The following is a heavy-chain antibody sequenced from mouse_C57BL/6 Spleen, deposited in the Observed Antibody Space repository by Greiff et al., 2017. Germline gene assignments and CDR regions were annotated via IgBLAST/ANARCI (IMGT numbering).Heavy chain of an antibody. V-gene: IGHV2-6-1*01. CDR1: GFSLTSYG. CDR2: IWSDGST. Sequence: VMLVESGPGLVAPSQSLSITCTVSGFSLTSYGVHWVRQPPGKGLEWLVVIWSDGSTTYNSALKSRLSISKDNSKSQVFLKMNSLQTDDTAMYYCARHNDYDGGAWFAYWGQGTLVTVSA. D-gene: IGHD2-4*01. J-gene: IGHJ3*01. CDR3: ARHNDYDGGAWFAY.